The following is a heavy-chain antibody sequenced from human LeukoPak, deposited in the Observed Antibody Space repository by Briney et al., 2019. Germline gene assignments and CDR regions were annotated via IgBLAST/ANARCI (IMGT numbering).Heavy chain of an antibody. J-gene: IGHJ5*02. CDR2: INPNSGGT. D-gene: IGHD3-16*01. Sequence: ASVKVSCKASGYTFTGYYMHWVRQAPGQGLEWMGWINPNSGGTNYAQKFQGRVTMTRDTSTSTVYMELSSLRSEDTAVYYCAREGDWFDPWGQGTLVTVSS. CDR1: GYTFTGYY. CDR3: AREGDWFDP. V-gene: IGHV1-2*02.